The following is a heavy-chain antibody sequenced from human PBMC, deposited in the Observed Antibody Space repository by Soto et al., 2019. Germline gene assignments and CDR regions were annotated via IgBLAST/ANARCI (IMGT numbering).Heavy chain of an antibody. CDR2: IYYSGST. D-gene: IGHD3-10*01. V-gene: IGHV4-31*03. CDR1: GGSISSGGYY. CDR3: ARERSGSGSYNAPSFDY. J-gene: IGHJ4*02. Sequence: QVQLQESGPGLVKPSQTLSLTCTVSGGSISSGGYYWSWIRQNPGKGLEWIGYIYYSGSTYYNPTLKSRVTISVDTSKNQFSLKLSSVTAADTAVYYCARERSGSGSYNAPSFDYWGQGTLVTVSS.